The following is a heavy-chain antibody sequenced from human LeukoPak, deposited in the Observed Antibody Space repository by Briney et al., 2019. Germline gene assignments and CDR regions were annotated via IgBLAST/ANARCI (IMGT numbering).Heavy chain of an antibody. J-gene: IGHJ6*03. Sequence: SETLSLTCTVSGGSISSGDYYWSWIRQPPGKDLEWIGYIYYSGSTYYNPSLKSRVTISVDTSKNQFSLKLSSVTAADTAVYYCAREAPSYDYVWGTHSWYMDVWGKGTTVTVSS. CDR3: AREAPSYDYVWGTHSWYMDV. V-gene: IGHV4-30-4*08. CDR1: GGSISSGDYY. D-gene: IGHD3-16*01. CDR2: IYYSGST.